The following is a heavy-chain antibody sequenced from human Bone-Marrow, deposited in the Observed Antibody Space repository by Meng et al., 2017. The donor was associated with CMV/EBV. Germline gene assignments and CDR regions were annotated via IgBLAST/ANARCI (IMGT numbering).Heavy chain of an antibody. CDR1: GGSISTNAYY. Sequence: SETLSLTCSVSGGSISTNAYYWSWIRQHPGKGLEWIAFIYYTGSTYYNPSLKSRVTIVVDTSKNQFSLKLNSVTAADTAVYYCARSPRGVPALPYYYGMDVWGQGTTVTVSS. V-gene: IGHV4-31*02. D-gene: IGHD2-2*01. CDR3: ARSPRGVPALPYYYGMDV. CDR2: IYYTGST. J-gene: IGHJ6*02.